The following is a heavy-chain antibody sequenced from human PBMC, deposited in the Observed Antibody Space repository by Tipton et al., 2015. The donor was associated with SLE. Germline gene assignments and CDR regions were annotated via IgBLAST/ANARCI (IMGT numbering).Heavy chain of an antibody. V-gene: IGHV3-30*04. J-gene: IGHJ4*02. CDR1: GFTFSSYA. D-gene: IGHD3-9*01. CDR2: ISYDGSNK. CDR3: ASDILTGPDY. Sequence: LSLTCAASGFTFSSYAMHWVRQAPGKGLEWVAVISYDGSNKYYADSVKGRFTISRDNSKNTLYLQMNSLRAEDTAVYYCASDILTGPDYWGQGTLVTVSS.